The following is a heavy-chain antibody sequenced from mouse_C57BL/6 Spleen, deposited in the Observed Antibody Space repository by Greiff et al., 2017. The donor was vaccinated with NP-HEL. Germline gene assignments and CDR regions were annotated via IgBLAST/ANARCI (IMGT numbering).Heavy chain of an antibody. CDR2: SRNKANDYTT. D-gene: IGHD2-2*01. CDR1: GFTFSDFY. J-gene: IGHJ4*01. CDR3: ARDGNYGYGYAMDY. V-gene: IGHV7-1*01. Sequence: EVQRVESGGGLVQSGRSLRLSCATSGFTFSDFYMEWVRQAPGKGLEWIAASRNKANDYTTEYSASVKGRFIVSRDTSQSILYLQMNALRAEDTASYYCARDGNYGYGYAMDYWGQGTSVTVSS.